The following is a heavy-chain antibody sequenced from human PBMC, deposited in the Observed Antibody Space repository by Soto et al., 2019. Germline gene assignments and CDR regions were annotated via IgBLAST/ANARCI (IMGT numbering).Heavy chain of an antibody. Sequence: EVQLVESGGGLVQPGGSLRLSCAASGFTFSSYWMHWVRQAPGKGLVWVSRINSDGSSTSYADSVKGRFTISRDNAKNTPYLQMNSLRAEDTAVYYCASSVRGVILFDYWGQGTLVTVSS. V-gene: IGHV3-74*01. CDR2: INSDGSST. D-gene: IGHD3-10*01. CDR1: GFTFSSYW. CDR3: ASSVRGVILFDY. J-gene: IGHJ4*02.